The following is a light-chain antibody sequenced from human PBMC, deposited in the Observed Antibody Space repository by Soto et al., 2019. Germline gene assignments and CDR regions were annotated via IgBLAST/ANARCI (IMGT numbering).Light chain of an antibody. CDR2: GAS. CDR1: QSVSSN. CDR3: QQYNNWPRT. J-gene: IGKJ1*01. V-gene: IGKV3-15*01. Sequence: EIVMTQSPATLSVSPGERATLSCRASQSVSSNLAWYQQKPGQAPSLLIYGASTRATGIPARFSGSGSGTELTLTISSLQSEDFAVYYCQQYNNWPRTFGQGTKVEI.